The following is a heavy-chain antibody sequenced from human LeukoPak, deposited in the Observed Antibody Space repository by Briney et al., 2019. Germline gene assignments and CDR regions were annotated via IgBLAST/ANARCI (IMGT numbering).Heavy chain of an antibody. D-gene: IGHD3-9*01. V-gene: IGHV3-7*01. Sequence: GGSLRLSCAASGFTFSTYWMSWDRQAPGKGLEWVANIKQDGNEKYYVDSMEGRFTVSRDNAKNSLYLQMNSLRAEDTAVYYCARALYDILTGSHLGTPDYWGQGTLVTVSS. J-gene: IGHJ4*02. CDR3: ARALYDILTGSHLGTPDY. CDR1: GFTFSTYW. CDR2: IKQDGNEK.